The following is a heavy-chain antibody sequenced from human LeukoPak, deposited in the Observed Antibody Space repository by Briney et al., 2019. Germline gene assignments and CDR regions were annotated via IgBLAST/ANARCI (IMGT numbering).Heavy chain of an antibody. J-gene: IGHJ6*03. D-gene: IGHD3-3*01. V-gene: IGHV1-18*01. CDR3: AREERGGGYYDLWSGSYYMDV. CDR2: ISVYNGNT. Sequence: ASVKVSCKASGYTFTSYGISWVRQAPGQGLEWMGWISVYNGNTNYEQKFQGRVTMTTDTSTSTAYMELRSLRSDDTAVYYCAREERGGGYYDLWSGSYYMDVWGKGTTVTVSS. CDR1: GYTFTSYG.